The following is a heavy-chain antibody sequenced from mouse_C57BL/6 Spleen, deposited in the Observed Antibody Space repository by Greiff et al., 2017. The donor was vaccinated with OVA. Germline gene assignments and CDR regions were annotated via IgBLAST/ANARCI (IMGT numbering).Heavy chain of an antibody. Sequence: VQVVESGAELARPGASVKLSCKASGYTFTNYGISWVKQRTGQGLEWIGEIYPRSGSTYYNEKFKGKATLTADKSSSTAYMELRSLTSEDSAVYFCARRVSDYWGQGTTLTVSS. V-gene: IGHV1-81*01. CDR1: GYTFTNYG. J-gene: IGHJ2*01. CDR3: ARRVSDY. CDR2: IYPRSGST.